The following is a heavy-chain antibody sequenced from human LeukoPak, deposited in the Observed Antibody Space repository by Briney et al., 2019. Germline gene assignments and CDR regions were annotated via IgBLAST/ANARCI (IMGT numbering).Heavy chain of an antibody. CDR1: GYTFTSYG. J-gene: IGHJ4*02. D-gene: IGHD2-2*01. CDR2: ISAYNGNT. CDR3: ARGQPIVVVPAANLPYDY. V-gene: IGHV1-18*01. Sequence: ASVKVSCKASGYTFTSYGISWVRQAPGQGLEWMGWISAYNGNTNYAQKFQGRVTITADESTSTAYMELSSLRSEDTAMYYCARGQPIVVVPAANLPYDYWGQGTLVTVSS.